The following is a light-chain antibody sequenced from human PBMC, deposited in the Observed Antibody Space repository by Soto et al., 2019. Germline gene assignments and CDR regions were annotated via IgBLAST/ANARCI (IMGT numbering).Light chain of an antibody. CDR1: QSISSW. V-gene: IGKV1-5*03. J-gene: IGKJ1*01. Sequence: DIQMTQSPSTLSGSVGDRVTITCRASQSISSWLAWYQQKPGKAPKLLIYKASSLETGVPSRFSGSASGTEFTLTISSLQSDDFATYYCQQYSSYPTFGQGTKVDIK. CDR2: KAS. CDR3: QQYSSYPT.